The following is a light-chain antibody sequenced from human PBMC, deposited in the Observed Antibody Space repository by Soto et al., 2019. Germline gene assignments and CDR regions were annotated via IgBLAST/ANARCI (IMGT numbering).Light chain of an antibody. V-gene: IGKV3-11*01. Sequence: QSPATLSVSPGEGATLSCRALQSLNTNLAWYQQKLGQAPRVLIYVASTRATGIPARFSGSGSGTDFTLTISSLEPEDFAVYYCQQRSNWPPEITFGQGTRLEIK. J-gene: IGKJ5*01. CDR3: QQRSNWPPEIT. CDR1: QSLNTN. CDR2: VAS.